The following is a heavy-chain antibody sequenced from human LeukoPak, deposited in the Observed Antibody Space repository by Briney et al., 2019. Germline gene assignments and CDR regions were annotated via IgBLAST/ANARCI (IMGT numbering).Heavy chain of an antibody. D-gene: IGHD2-2*01. CDR1: GFTFSDYT. V-gene: IGHV3-21*01. Sequence: SGGSLRLSCAASGFTFSDYTMHWVRQAPGKGLEWVSSISSSSSYIYYADSVKGRFTISRDNAKNSLYLQMNSLRAEDTAVYYCARDGRYCSSTSCYGRYYYYYMDVWGKGTTVTVSS. J-gene: IGHJ6*03. CDR3: ARDGRYCSSTSCYGRYYYYYMDV. CDR2: ISSSSSYI.